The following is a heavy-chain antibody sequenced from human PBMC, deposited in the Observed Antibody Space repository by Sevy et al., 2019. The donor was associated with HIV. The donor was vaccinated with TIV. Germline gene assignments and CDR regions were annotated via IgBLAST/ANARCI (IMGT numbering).Heavy chain of an antibody. CDR3: ANGDRTFYGMDV. CDR2: ISGSGGST. Sequence: GGSLRLSCAASGFTFSTYTMNWVRQAPGKGLEWVSAISGSGGSTYYADSVEGRFTISRDKSKNTVFLQMNSLRAEDTAIYYCANGDRTFYGMDVWGQGTTVTVSS. V-gene: IGHV3-23*01. D-gene: IGHD7-27*01. CDR1: GFTFSTYT. J-gene: IGHJ6*02.